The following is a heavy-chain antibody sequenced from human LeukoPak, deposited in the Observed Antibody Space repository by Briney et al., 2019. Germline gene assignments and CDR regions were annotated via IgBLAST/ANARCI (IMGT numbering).Heavy chain of an antibody. V-gene: IGHV4-39*07. J-gene: IGHJ3*02. CDR3: ARARDYIDIVVVPAAKDAFDI. D-gene: IGHD2-2*01. CDR1: GGSISSSSYY. Sequence: SETLSLTCTVSGGSISSSSYYWGWIRQPPGKGLEWIGSIYYSGSTYYNPSLKSRVTISVDTSKNQFSLKLSSVTAADTAVYYCARARDYIDIVVVPAAKDAFDIWGQGTMVTVSS. CDR2: IYYSGST.